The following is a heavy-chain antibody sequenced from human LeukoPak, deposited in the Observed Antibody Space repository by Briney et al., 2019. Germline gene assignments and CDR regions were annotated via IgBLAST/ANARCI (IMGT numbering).Heavy chain of an antibody. CDR1: GYTLTELS. D-gene: IGHD3-3*01. Sequence: AASVKVSCKVSGYTLTELSMHWVRQAPGKGLEWMGGFDPEDGETIYAQKFQGRATMTEDTSTDTAYMELSSLRSEDTAVYYCATVAGFLEWLLFWNWGQGTLVTVSS. V-gene: IGHV1-24*01. CDR3: ATVAGFLEWLLFWN. CDR2: FDPEDGET. J-gene: IGHJ4*02.